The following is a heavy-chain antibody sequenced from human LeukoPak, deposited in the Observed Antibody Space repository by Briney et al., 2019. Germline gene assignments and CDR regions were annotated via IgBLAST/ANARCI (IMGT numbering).Heavy chain of an antibody. V-gene: IGHV4-34*01. CDR3: ARQSGYDIEPTNFDY. CDR1: GGSFSGYY. Sequence: SETLSLTCAVYGGSFSGYYWSWIRQPPGKGLEWIGEINHSGSTNYNPSLKSRVTISVDTSKNQFSLKLSSVTAADTAVYYRARQSGYDIEPTNFDYWGQGTLVTVSS. D-gene: IGHD5-12*01. CDR2: INHSGST. J-gene: IGHJ4*02.